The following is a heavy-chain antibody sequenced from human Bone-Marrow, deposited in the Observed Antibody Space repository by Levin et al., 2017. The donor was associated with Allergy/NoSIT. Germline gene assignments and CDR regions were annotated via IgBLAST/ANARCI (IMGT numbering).Heavy chain of an antibody. V-gene: IGHV3-21*01. CDR2: ITRRSDYM. D-gene: IGHD4-17*01. Sequence: GESLKISCAASGFNFSTYNMNWVRQTPGKGLEWVSSITRRSDYMYYADSVKGRFIISRDNAKNSLFLQMNSLSVDDTAVYYCAKDRTYGILWNYGMDVWGQGTTVTVSS. CDR1: GFNFSTYN. J-gene: IGHJ6*02. CDR3: AKDRTYGILWNYGMDV.